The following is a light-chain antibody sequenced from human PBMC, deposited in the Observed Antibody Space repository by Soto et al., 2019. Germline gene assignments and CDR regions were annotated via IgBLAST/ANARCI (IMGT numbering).Light chain of an antibody. Sequence: QSALTQPPSASGSLGQSFTISCTGSSSDVGTYNYVSWYQQYPGKAPKLMIYEVTKRPSGVPDRFSGSKSGNTASLTVSGLQADDEADYYCSSYAGSNNFVVFGGGTKLTVL. V-gene: IGLV2-8*01. J-gene: IGLJ2*01. CDR2: EVT. CDR3: SSYAGSNNFVV. CDR1: SSDVGTYNY.